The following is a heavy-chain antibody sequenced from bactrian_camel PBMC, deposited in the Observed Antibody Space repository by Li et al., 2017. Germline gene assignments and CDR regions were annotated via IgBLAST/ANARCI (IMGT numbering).Heavy chain of an antibody. D-gene: IGHD2*01. CDR3: AADLRWCRSGYFDPHGRVGY. V-gene: IGHV3S6*01. J-gene: IGHJ6*01. CDR1: GITFSRHD. Sequence: HVQLVESGGGLVQPGESLRLSCVASGITFSRHDMSWVRQAPGKEVEWVAGITSLPSLFRAASYADSVKGRFTISRDNAKDTLYLQMNSLEPEDTAIYYCAADLRWCRSGYFDPHGRVGYWGQGTQVTV. CDR2: ITSLPSLFRAA.